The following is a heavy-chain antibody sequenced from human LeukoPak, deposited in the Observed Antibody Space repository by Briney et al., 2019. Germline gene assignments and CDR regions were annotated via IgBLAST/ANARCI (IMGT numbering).Heavy chain of an antibody. V-gene: IGHV3-53*01. D-gene: IGHD6-6*01. J-gene: IGHJ6*03. CDR2: IYGGGDT. Sequence: PGGSLRLSCAASGFTVTDNYMNWVRQSSGKGLEWVSVIYGGGDTNYADSVKGRFIISRDTSKNTVCLQMNSLGAEDTAVYYCASRYSSSSGGWYYYYYMDVWGKGTTVTVSS. CDR1: GFTVTDNY. CDR3: ASRYSSSSGGWYYYYYMDV.